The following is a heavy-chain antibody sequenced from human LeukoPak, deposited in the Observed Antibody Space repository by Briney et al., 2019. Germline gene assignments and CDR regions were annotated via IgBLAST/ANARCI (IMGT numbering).Heavy chain of an antibody. D-gene: IGHD6-13*01. CDR1: GFTFSSYW. Sequence: PGGSLRLSCAASGFTFSSYWMSWVRQAPGKGLEWVANIKQDGSEKYYVDSVKGRFTISRDNAKNSLYLQMNSLRADDTAVYYCARARRVGQLVPWLHRSVWFDPWGQGTLVTVSS. CDR3: ARARRVGQLVPWLHRSVWFDP. V-gene: IGHV3-7*03. J-gene: IGHJ5*02. CDR2: IKQDGSEK.